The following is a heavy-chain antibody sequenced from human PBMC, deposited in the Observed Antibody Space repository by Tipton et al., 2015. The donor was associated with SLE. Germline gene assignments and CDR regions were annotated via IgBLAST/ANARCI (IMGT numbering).Heavy chain of an antibody. V-gene: IGHV3-73*01. D-gene: IGHD3-22*01. Sequence: SLRLSCAASGFTFSVSAMHWVRQASGKGLGWVGRIRSKANSYATGYAESVKGRFTISRDDSKNTAYLQMNSLKIEDTAVYYCIRDGYYYDSSGYYEGSVYWGQGTLVTVSS. CDR1: GFTFSVSA. CDR2: IRSKANSYAT. CDR3: IRDGYYYDSSGYYEGSVY. J-gene: IGHJ4*02.